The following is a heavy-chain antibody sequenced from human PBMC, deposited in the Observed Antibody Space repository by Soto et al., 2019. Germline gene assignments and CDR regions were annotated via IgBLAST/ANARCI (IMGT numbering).Heavy chain of an antibody. CDR1: GFTFSTHA. CDR3: ARDQTGITTAGGGRIDH. CDR2: VSFDGSNK. Sequence: QVQLVESGGGVVQPGRSLRLSCAASGFTFSTHAMHWVRQAPGKGLECVAIVSFDGSNKYYADSVKGRFTISRDNSKNTLYLQMSGLTPEDTAVSYCARDQTGITTAGGGRIDHWGQGILVTVSS. J-gene: IGHJ4*02. D-gene: IGHD6-13*01. V-gene: IGHV3-30-3*01.